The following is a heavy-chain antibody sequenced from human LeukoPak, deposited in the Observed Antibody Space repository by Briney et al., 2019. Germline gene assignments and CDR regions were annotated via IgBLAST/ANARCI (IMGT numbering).Heavy chain of an antibody. CDR1: GYTVTRYY. CDR2: INPNSGGR. Sequence: ASVKVSCKASGYTVTRYYMHWVRQAPGQGREWMGWINPNSGGRNYAQKFQGRVTMTRDTSISTAYMELSSLRSDDTAVYYCARDRYCSSTSCHMGDAFDIWGQGTMVTVSS. CDR3: ARDRYCSSTSCHMGDAFDI. V-gene: IGHV1-2*02. D-gene: IGHD2-2*01. J-gene: IGHJ3*02.